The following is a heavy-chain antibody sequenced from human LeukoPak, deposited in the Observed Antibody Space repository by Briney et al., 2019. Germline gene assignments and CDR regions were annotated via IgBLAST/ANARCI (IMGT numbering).Heavy chain of an antibody. D-gene: IGHD6-19*01. CDR2: ISYSGNT. CDR1: GGSIISSDYH. CDR3: ARIDSTGWYVNS. Sequence: PSETLSLTCTVSGGSIISSDYHWGWVRQPPGKGLEWIGTISYSGNTDYNPSLRSRVTISVDASNNQFSLRLGSVTAADTAVYFCARIDSTGWYVNSWGQGTLVTVSS. J-gene: IGHJ4*02. V-gene: IGHV4-39*01.